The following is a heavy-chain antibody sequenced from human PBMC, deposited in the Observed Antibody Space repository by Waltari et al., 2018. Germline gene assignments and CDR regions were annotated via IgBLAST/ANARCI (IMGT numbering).Heavy chain of an antibody. CDR1: GGSTSSSSYY. Sequence: QLQLQESGPGLVKPSETLSLTCTVSGGSTSSSSYYWGWLRQPPGKGREWIGCIYYSSITYAIPSLQGWMSSTLATTKNHFSLKLSCVTAADTAVYYCARRGYCTNGVCPRDNDYGGQGTLVTVSS. CDR2: IYYSSIT. V-gene: IGHV4-39*01. CDR3: ARRGYCTNGVCPRDNDY. D-gene: IGHD2-8*01. J-gene: IGHJ4*02.